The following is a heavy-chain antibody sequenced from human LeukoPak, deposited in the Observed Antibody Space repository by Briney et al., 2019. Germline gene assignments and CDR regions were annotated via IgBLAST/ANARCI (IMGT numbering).Heavy chain of an antibody. CDR3: AKDSPPTSEWLPDY. Sequence: GGSLRLSCAASGFTFRSYGMHWVRQAPGKGLEWVAFIRHDGSNKYYADSVKGRFTISRDNSKSALFLHMDTVRADDTAFYYCAKDSPPTSEWLPDYWGQGTLVSISS. CDR1: GFTFRSYG. CDR2: IRHDGSNK. D-gene: IGHD3-3*01. J-gene: IGHJ4*02. V-gene: IGHV3-30*02.